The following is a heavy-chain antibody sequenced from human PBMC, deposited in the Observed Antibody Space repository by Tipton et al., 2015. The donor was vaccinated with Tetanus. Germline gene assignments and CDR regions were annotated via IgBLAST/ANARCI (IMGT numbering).Heavy chain of an antibody. CDR3: ARMTSLTAFGGGFDS. CDR2: INGYNGNT. J-gene: IGHJ4*02. CDR1: GYTFSNYA. V-gene: IGHV1-18*01. D-gene: IGHD4-17*01. Sequence: QLVQSGGEVKKPGASVKVSCKASGYTFSNYAIAWVRQAPGQGLEWMGWINGYNGNTNHAQNFQGRVTLTTDRSTSTAYMELRSLKSADTAVYYCARMTSLTAFGGGFDSWGQGTPVTVSS.